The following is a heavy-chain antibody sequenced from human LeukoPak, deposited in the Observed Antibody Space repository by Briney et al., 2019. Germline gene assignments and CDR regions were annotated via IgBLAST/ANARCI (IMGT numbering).Heavy chain of an antibody. CDR1: GFTVSSNY. V-gene: IGHV3-23*01. CDR2: ISGSGGST. D-gene: IGHD1-1*01. J-gene: IGHJ5*02. CDR3: AKAATGATLWDWFDP. Sequence: GGSLRLSCAASGFTVSSNYMSWVRQAPGKGLEWVSAISGSGGSTYYADSVKGRFTISRDNSKNTLYLQMNSLRAEDTAVYYCAKAATGATLWDWFDPWGQGTLVTVSS.